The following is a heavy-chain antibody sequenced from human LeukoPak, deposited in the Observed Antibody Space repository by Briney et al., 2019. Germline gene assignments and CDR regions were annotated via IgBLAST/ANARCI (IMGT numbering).Heavy chain of an antibody. D-gene: IGHD3-10*01. Sequence: GGSLRLSCAASGFTLSSYWMNWLRQGPGQGLVWVSRINSDGSTTSYADSVKGRFTISRDNAKNTLYLQMNSLRAEDTAVYYCTRGPYSGSATYYNDYWGQGTLVTVSS. J-gene: IGHJ4*02. CDR3: TRGPYSGSATYYNDY. V-gene: IGHV3-74*01. CDR1: GFTLSSYW. CDR2: INSDGSTT.